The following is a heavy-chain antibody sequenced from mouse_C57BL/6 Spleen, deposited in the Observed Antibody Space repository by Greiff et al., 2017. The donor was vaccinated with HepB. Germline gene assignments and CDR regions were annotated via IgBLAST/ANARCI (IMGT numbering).Heavy chain of an antibody. V-gene: IGHV5-4*01. D-gene: IGHD4-1*01. CDR1: GFTFSSYA. J-gene: IGHJ2*01. CDR3: ARDQTGRDYFDY. CDR2: ISDGGSYT. Sequence: EVQGVESGGGLVKPGGSLKLSCAASGFTFSSYAMSWVRQTPEKRLEWVATISDGGSYTYYPDNVKGRFTISRDNAKNNLYLQMSHLKSEDTAMYYCARDQTGRDYFDYWGQGTTLTVSS.